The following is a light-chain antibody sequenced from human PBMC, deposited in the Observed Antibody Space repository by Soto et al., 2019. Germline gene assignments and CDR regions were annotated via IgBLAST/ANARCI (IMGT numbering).Light chain of an antibody. CDR1: QSISSD. Sequence: ELMMTQSPATLSVSPGERATVSCRASQSISSDFAWFQLKPGQAPRLLIYGASTRAPDVPDRFSGSGSGTEFTLTISSLQSEDFAVYYCQQYNNRPYTFGQGTKLEIK. V-gene: IGKV3-15*01. CDR2: GAS. CDR3: QQYNNRPYT. J-gene: IGKJ2*01.